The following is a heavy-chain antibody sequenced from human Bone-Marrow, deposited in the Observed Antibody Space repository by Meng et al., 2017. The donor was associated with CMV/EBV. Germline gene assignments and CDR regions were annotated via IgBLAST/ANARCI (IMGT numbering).Heavy chain of an antibody. D-gene: IGHD2-2*01. CDR3: RGSTGQL. V-gene: IGHV3-30*02. J-gene: IGHJ1*01. Sequence: GESLKISCAASGFTFSSYGMHWVRQAPGKGLEWVAFIRYDGSNKYYADSVKGRFTISRDNSNNTLYLKMNSLRAEDTAVYYCRGSTGQLWGQGTLVTVSS. CDR2: IRYDGSNK. CDR1: GFTFSSYG.